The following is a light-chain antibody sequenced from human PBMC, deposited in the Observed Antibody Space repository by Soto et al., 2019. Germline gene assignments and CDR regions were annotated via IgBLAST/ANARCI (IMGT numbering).Light chain of an antibody. CDR2: GAS. Sequence: AIQMTQSPSSLSASVGDRVTITCRASQDIRNDLGWYQQKPGKPPKPLIYGASTLQSGVPSRFSGSRSGTDFTLTISSLQPEDFATYYCLQYNTYFRTFGQGTKVDIK. V-gene: IGKV1-6*01. CDR1: QDIRND. J-gene: IGKJ2*01. CDR3: LQYNTYFRT.